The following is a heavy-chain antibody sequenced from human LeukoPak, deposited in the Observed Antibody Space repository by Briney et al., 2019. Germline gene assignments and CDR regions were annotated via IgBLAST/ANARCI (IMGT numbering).Heavy chain of an antibody. CDR1: GFTFRDYA. Sequence: GGSLRLSCVGSGFTFRDYAMHWVRQAPDRGLEWVASIWYGGSNKYYADSVTGRFTISRDNSKNTVYLQMNSQRVEDTAIYYCARGVGTMGGRPDYWGQGTQVTASS. CDR3: ARGVGTMGGRPDY. D-gene: IGHD1/OR15-1a*01. V-gene: IGHV3-33*01. CDR2: IWYGGSNK. J-gene: IGHJ4*01.